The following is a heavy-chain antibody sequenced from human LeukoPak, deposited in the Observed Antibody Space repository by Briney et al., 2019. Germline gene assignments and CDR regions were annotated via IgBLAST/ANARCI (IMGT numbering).Heavy chain of an antibody. CDR3: ARFANSGLDY. CDR2: INHSGST. Sequence: PSETLSLTCAVYGGSFSGYYWSWIRQPPGKGLGWIGEINHSGSTNYNPSLKSRVTISVDTSKNQFSLKLSSVTAADTAVYYCARFANSGLDYWGQGTLVTVSS. V-gene: IGHV4-34*01. D-gene: IGHD3-10*01. J-gene: IGHJ4*02. CDR1: GGSFSGYY.